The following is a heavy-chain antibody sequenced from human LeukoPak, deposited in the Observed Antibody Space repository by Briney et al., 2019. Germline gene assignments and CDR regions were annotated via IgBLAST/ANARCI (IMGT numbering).Heavy chain of an antibody. CDR3: ARDVGSTSWSYYYYYYMDV. Sequence: PSETLSLTCTVSGGSISSFSWTWIRQPPGKGLEWIGYIYYSGSINYNPSLKSRVTMSVDTSKNQFSLKLSSVTAADTAVYYCARDVGSTSWSYYYYYYMDVWGKGTTVTVSS. J-gene: IGHJ6*03. V-gene: IGHV4-59*12. CDR2: IYYSGSI. CDR1: GGSISSFS. D-gene: IGHD2-2*01.